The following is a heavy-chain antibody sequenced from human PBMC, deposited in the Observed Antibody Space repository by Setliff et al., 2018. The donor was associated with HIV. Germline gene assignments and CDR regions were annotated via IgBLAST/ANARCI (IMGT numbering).Heavy chain of an antibody. CDR2: IYHSGST. CDR1: GDSMRNYH. D-gene: IGHD3-22*01. J-gene: IGHJ1*01. CDR3: ASTYYYDSLHFHH. V-gene: IGHV4-59*08. Sequence: SETLSLTCTVSGDSMRNYHWSWIRQAPGKGLEWIGWIYHSGSTNYNPSLKNRVTISIDMSNNHFSLKLPSVTAADTAVYYCASTYYYDSLHFHHWGQGTLVTVSS.